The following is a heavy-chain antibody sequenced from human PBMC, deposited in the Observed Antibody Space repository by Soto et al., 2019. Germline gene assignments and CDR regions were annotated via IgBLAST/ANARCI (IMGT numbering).Heavy chain of an antibody. D-gene: IGHD1-26*01. CDR2: INYSGST. J-gene: IGHJ5*02. CDR3: ARESGAGATNWFDP. V-gene: IGHV4-30-2*01. Sequence: QQQLQESGSGLVKPSQTLSLTCAVSGGSISSGGYSWRWIRQPPGKGPEWIGDINYSGSTYYNPSLKSRATISIDRSKNHLSLELTSVTAADTAVYYCARESGAGATNWFDPWGQGTLVTVSS. CDR1: GGSISSGGYS.